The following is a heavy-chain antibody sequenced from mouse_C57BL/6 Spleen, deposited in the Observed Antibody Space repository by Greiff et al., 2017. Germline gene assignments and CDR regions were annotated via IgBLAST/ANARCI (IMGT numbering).Heavy chain of an antibody. V-gene: IGHV3-5*01. CDR3: ARGLRHWYFDV. CDR2: IYYSGTI. D-gene: IGHD2-4*01. Sequence: EVKLQESGPGLVKPSQTVFLTCTVTGISITTGNYRWSWIRQFPGNKLEWIGYIYYSGTITYNPSLTSRTTITRDTPKNQFFLEMNSLTAEDTATYYCARGLRHWYFDVWGTGTTVTVSS. J-gene: IGHJ1*03. CDR1: GISITTGNYR.